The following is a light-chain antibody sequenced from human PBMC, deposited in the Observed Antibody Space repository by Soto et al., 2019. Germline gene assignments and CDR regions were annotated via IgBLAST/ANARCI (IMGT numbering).Light chain of an antibody. CDR3: QVWDRSSDHYV. CDR1: NIGSKS. CDR2: DDS. V-gene: IGLV3-21*02. J-gene: IGLJ1*01. Sequence: SYELTQPPSVSVAPGQTVRVTCGGKNIGSKSVHWYQQKPGQAPVLAVYDDSDRPSRIPERFSGSNSGSTATLTISRVEAGDEADYHCQVWDRSSDHYVFGSGTKVTVL.